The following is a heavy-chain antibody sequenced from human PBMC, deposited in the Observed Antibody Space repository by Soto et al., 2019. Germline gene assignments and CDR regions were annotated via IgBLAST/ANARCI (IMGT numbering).Heavy chain of an antibody. CDR2: IWYDGSNK. Sequence: SLRLSCAASGFTFSSYGMHWVRQAPGKGLEWVAVIWYDGSNKYYADSVKGRFTISRDNSKNTLYLQMNSLRAEDTAVYYCARAGGSGSYHKDYWGQGTLVTVSS. V-gene: IGHV3-33*01. CDR1: GFTFSSYG. CDR3: ARAGGSGSYHKDY. D-gene: IGHD3-10*01. J-gene: IGHJ4*02.